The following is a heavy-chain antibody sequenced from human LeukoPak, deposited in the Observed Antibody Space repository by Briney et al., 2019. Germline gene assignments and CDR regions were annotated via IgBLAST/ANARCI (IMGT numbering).Heavy chain of an antibody. V-gene: IGHV4-61*02. CDR3: ARDQGRWLVRTFDY. D-gene: IGHD6-19*01. CDR1: GGSISSGPYY. CDR2: IYSSGRT. J-gene: IGHJ4*02. Sequence: SETLSLTCTVSGGSISSGPYYWSWIRQPAGKGLEWIGRIYSSGRTNYNPSLKSRVTISVDTSKNQFSLKLSSVTAADTAVYYCARDQGRWLVRTFDYWGQGTLVTVSS.